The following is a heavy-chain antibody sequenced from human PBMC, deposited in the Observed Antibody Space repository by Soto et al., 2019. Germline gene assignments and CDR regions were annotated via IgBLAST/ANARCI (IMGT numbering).Heavy chain of an antibody. Sequence: SLRLSCSASGFTFSSYGMDWVLHAPFKLLEWVAVIWYDGSNKYYADSVKGRFTISRDNSKNTLYLQMNSLRAEDTAVYYCARELGAGTWGGYYGMDVWGQGTTVTVSS. CDR2: IWYDGSNK. CDR1: GFTFSSYG. J-gene: IGHJ6*02. V-gene: IGHV3-33*01. CDR3: ARELGAGTWGGYYGMDV. D-gene: IGHD3-16*01.